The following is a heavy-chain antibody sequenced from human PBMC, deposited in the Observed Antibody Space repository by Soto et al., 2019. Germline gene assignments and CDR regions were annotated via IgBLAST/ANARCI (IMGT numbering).Heavy chain of an antibody. Sequence: ASVKVSCKASGYTFASYDINWVRQATGQGLEWMGWMNPNSGNTGYAQKFQGRVTMTRNTSISTAYMELSSLRSEDTAVYYCARGWKLYYYDSSGSHQSDYWGQGTLVTVSS. CDR3: ARGWKLYYYDSSGSHQSDY. D-gene: IGHD3-22*01. CDR1: GYTFASYD. CDR2: MNPNSGNT. J-gene: IGHJ4*02. V-gene: IGHV1-8*01.